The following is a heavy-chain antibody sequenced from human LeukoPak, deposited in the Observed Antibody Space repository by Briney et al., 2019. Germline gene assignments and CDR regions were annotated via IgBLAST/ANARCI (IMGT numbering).Heavy chain of an antibody. Sequence: GRSLRLSCAASGFTFSSYDVSWVRQSLGKGLKWVSGISGRGESTYYADSVKGRFTISRDSSKNTVYLQMNSLRAEDTAVYYCAASLDLAVYGIDYWGQGTLATVSS. J-gene: IGHJ4*02. V-gene: IGHV3-23*01. CDR1: GFTFSSYD. D-gene: IGHD2-8*02. CDR2: ISGRGEST. CDR3: AASLDLAVYGIDY.